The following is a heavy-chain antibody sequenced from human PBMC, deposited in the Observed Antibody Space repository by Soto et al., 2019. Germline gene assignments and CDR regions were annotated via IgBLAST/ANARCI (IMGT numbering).Heavy chain of an antibody. J-gene: IGHJ4*02. Sequence: EVQLVQSGGGLVKPGGSLRLSCAASGFTFSNAWMNWVRQAPGKGLEWVGRIRSKTDGGTTDYAAPVKGRFIISRDESKNTLYLQMNSLNTEDTAVYCCGHSPQYYYDSGSPWWGQGTLVTVSS. D-gene: IGHD3-10*01. V-gene: IGHV3-15*07. CDR2: IRSKTDGGTT. CDR1: GFTFSNAW. CDR3: GHSPQYYYDSGSPW.